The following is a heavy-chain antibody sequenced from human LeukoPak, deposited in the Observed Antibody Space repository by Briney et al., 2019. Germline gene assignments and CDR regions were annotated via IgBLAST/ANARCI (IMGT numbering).Heavy chain of an antibody. Sequence: ASVKVSCKASGYTFTSRDIIWVRQATGQGLEWMGWMNPNSGNTGYVQKFQGRVIMTRDTSTSTAYMELSSLRSEDTAVYYCARGNSVPGSLNWLDPYGQGTLVTVSS. J-gene: IGHJ5*02. CDR3: ARGNSVPGSLNWLDP. CDR2: MNPNSGNT. D-gene: IGHD6-19*01. V-gene: IGHV1-8*01. CDR1: GYTFTSRD.